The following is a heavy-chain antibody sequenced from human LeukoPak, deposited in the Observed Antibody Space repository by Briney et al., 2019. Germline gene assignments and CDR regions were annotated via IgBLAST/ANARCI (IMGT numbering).Heavy chain of an antibody. Sequence: ASVKVSCKASGYTFTGYYMHWVRQAPGQGLEWMGWINPNSGATNYAQKFQDRVTMTGDTSISTAYMEMTRLTSDDTAVYYCARGVAIPAFGAHFWGQGTLVTVSS. CDR2: INPNSGAT. CDR3: ARGVAIPAFGAHF. CDR1: GYTFTGYY. D-gene: IGHD3-3*01. J-gene: IGHJ4*02. V-gene: IGHV1-2*02.